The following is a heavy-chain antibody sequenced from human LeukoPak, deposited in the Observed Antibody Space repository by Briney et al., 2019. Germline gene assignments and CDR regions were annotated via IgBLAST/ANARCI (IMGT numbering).Heavy chain of an antibody. CDR3: ARDTRFLEWLTFGQGLNVFDY. CDR1: GYTFTSYG. Sequence: ASVKVSCKASGYTFTSYGISWVRQAPGQGLEWMGWISAYNGNTNYAQKLQGRVTMTTDTSTSTAYMELRSLRSDDTAVYYCARDTRFLEWLTFGQGLNVFDYWGQGTLVTVSS. V-gene: IGHV1-18*01. J-gene: IGHJ4*02. CDR2: ISAYNGNT. D-gene: IGHD3-3*01.